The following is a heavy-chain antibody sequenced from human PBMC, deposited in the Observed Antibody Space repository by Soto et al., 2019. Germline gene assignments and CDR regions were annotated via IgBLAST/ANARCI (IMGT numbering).Heavy chain of an antibody. V-gene: IGHV3-73*01. CDR3: TTAWWYRGYYGMDV. CDR2: IRSKANSYAT. J-gene: IGHJ6*02. CDR1: GFTFSGSA. D-gene: IGHD2-15*01. Sequence: EVQLVESGGGLVQPGGSLKLSCAASGFTFSGSAMHWVRQASGKGLEWVGRIRSKANSYATAYAASVKGRFTISRDDSKNTADLEMNSLKTEGTAVYYCTTAWWYRGYYGMDVWGQGTTVAVSS.